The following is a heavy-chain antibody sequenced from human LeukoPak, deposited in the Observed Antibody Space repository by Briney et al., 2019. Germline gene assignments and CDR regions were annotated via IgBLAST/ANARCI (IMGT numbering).Heavy chain of an antibody. CDR2: IKQDGSEK. Sequence: PGGSLRLSCAASGFTFSSYWMSWVRQAPGKGLEWVANIKQDGSEKYYVDSVKGRFTISRDNAKNSLHLQMNSLRAEDTAVYYCARARGFVVVVAATYYFDYWGQGTLVTVSS. CDR1: GFTFSSYW. CDR3: ARARGFVVVVAATYYFDY. V-gene: IGHV3-7*01. J-gene: IGHJ4*02. D-gene: IGHD2-15*01.